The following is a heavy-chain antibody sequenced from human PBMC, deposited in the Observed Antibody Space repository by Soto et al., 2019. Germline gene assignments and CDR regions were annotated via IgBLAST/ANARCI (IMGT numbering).Heavy chain of an antibody. V-gene: IGHV1-8*01. D-gene: IGHD3-3*01. CDR1: GYTFTSYD. CDR2: MNPNSGNT. CDR3: ARGFYGITIFGVVIPWLDP. Sequence: ASVKVSCKASGYTFTSYDINWVRQATGQGLEWMGWMNPNSGNTGYAQKFQGRVTMTRNTSISTAYMELSSLRSEDTAVYYCARGFYGITIFGVVIPWLDPWGQGTLVTVSS. J-gene: IGHJ5*02.